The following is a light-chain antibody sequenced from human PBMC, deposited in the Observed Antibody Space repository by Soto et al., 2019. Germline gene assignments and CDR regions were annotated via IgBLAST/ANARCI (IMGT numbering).Light chain of an antibody. J-gene: IGKJ2*01. CDR1: QSVSSSY. Sequence: IVLTQSPGTLSLSPGERATLSCRASQSVSSSYLAWYQQKPGQAPRLLIYGASTRATGIQDRFSGSGSGTDFTLTISRLEPEDFAVYYCQLYDTSPPGYTFAQGTKLEI. CDR3: QLYDTSPPGYT. V-gene: IGKV3-20*01. CDR2: GAS.